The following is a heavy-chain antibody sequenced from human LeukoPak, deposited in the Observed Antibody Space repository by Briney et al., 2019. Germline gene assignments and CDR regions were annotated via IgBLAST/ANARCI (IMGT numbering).Heavy chain of an antibody. V-gene: IGHV3-23*01. CDR2: ISGSGTST. D-gene: IGHD6-13*01. Sequence: GGSLRLSCAASGFTFSNYAMSWVRQAPGKGLEWVSAISGSGTSTYYADSVKGRFTISRDNSRNTLYLQMNGLRAEDTAVYYCTKGQLASDYWGQGTLVTVSS. J-gene: IGHJ4*02. CDR1: GFTFSNYA. CDR3: TKGQLASDY.